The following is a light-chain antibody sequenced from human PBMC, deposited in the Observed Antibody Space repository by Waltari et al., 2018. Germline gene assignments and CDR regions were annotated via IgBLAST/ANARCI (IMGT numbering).Light chain of an antibody. CDR3: CSYAGSTTFYV. J-gene: IGLJ1*01. CDR2: EGS. CDR1: SSDVGNYNF. Sequence: QSALTQPASVSGSPGQSITISCTGTSSDVGNYNFVSWYQQHPGKAPKLMIYEGSKRPSGVSNRFSGAKYGNTASLTISGLQAEDDADYYCCSYAGSTTFYVFGTETKVTVV. V-gene: IGLV2-23*01.